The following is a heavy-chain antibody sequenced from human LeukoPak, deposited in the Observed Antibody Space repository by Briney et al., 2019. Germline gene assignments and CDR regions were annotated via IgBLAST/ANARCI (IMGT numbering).Heavy chain of an antibody. CDR3: ARDRGYGEYLGAFDI. CDR1: GFTFSSYA. Sequence: PGRSLRLSCAASGFTFSSYAMHWVRQAPGKGLEWVAVISYDGSNKYYADSVKGRFTISRDNSKNTLYLQMNSLRAEDTAVYYCARDRGYGEYLGAFDIWGQGTMVTVSS. J-gene: IGHJ3*02. CDR2: ISYDGSNK. D-gene: IGHD4-17*01. V-gene: IGHV3-30*04.